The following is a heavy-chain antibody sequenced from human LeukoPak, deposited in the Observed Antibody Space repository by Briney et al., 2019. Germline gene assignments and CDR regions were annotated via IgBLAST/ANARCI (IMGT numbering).Heavy chain of an antibody. CDR1: GYTFTSYD. CDR2: MNPNSGNT. Sequence: ASVKVSCKASGYTFTSYDINWVRQATGQGLEWMGWMNPNSGNTGYAQKFQGRVTMTRDTSTNTVNMELSILRSEDTAVYYCAREGPGTYYFDTWGQGTLVTVSS. V-gene: IGHV1-8*01. J-gene: IGHJ4*02. D-gene: IGHD1-14*01. CDR3: AREGPGTYYFDT.